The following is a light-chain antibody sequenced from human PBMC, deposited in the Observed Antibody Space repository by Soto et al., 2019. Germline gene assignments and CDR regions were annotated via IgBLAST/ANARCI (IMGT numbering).Light chain of an antibody. Sequence: QSVLTQPPSVSGAPGQRVTISCSGTSSSIGAGYEVHWYHQLPGTAPKLVVSGNGNRPSGVPDRLSASKSGTSASLAITGLQAEDEGHYYCQSYDKRLTAYVFATGAKVT. CDR1: SSSIGAGYE. J-gene: IGLJ1*01. CDR2: GNG. V-gene: IGLV1-40*01. CDR3: QSYDKRLTAYV.